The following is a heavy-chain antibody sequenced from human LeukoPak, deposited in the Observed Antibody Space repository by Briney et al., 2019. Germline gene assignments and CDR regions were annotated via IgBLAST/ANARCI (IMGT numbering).Heavy chain of an antibody. CDR3: AKQTVVTGARYYGMDV. CDR2: ISYDGSNK. J-gene: IGHJ6*02. CDR1: GFTFSSYG. V-gene: IGHV3-30*18. Sequence: GGSLRLSCAASGFTFSSYGMHWVRQAPGKGLEWVAVISYDGSNKDYADSVKGRFTISRDNSKNTLYVQMNSLRAEGTAVYYCAKQTVVTGARYYGMDVWGQGTTVTVSS. D-gene: IGHD4-23*01.